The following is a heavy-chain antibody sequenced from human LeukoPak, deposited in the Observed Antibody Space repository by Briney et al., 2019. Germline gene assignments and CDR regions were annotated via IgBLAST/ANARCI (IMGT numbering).Heavy chain of an antibody. J-gene: IGHJ4*02. Sequence: ASVKVSCKASGYTFTSYGISWVRQAPGQGLEWMGWISAYNGNTNYAQKLQGRVTMTRDTSISTAYMELSGLRSEDTAVYYCARTPRNGYIEGYWGQGTLVTVSS. D-gene: IGHD5-24*01. V-gene: IGHV1-18*01. CDR2: ISAYNGNT. CDR3: ARTPRNGYIEGY. CDR1: GYTFTSYG.